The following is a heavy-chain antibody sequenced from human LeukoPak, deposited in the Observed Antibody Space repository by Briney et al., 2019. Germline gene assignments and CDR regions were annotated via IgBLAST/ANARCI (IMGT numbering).Heavy chain of an antibody. J-gene: IGHJ6*04. D-gene: IGHD3-10*01. V-gene: IGHV4-34*01. Sequence: SETLSLTCAVHGGSFSGYYWSWIRQPPGKGLEWIGEINHSGSTNYNPSLKSRVTISVDTSKNQFSLKLSSVTAADTAVYYCARGGAMVRGVIKRFGMDVWGKGTTVTVSS. CDR3: ARGGAMVRGVIKRFGMDV. CDR1: GGSFSGYY. CDR2: INHSGST.